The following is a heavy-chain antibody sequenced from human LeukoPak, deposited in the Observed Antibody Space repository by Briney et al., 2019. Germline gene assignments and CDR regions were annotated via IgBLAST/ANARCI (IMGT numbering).Heavy chain of an antibody. J-gene: IGHJ2*01. V-gene: IGHV1-46*01. CDR1: GYTFTSYY. D-gene: IGHD6-6*01. CDR2: INPSGGST. Sequence: GASVKVSCKASGYTFTSYYMHWVRQGPGQGLEWMGIINPSGGSTSYAQKFQGRVNMTRDTSTNTVYMELSSLRSEDTAVFYCVRGASSIAALKPFWYFDLWGRGTLVTVSS. CDR3: VRGASSIAALKPFWYFDL.